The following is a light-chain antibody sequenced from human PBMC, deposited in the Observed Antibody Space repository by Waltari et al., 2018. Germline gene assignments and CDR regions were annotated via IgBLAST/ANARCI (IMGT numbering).Light chain of an antibody. CDR2: ASF. CDR1: SGPATSSHY. CDR3: WLAYSGGVVV. J-gene: IGLJ2*01. Sequence: QAVATQEPSLPVSPGGPVPLTCVPSSGPATSSHYPSWLQQRPGQAPRTLIYASFMKHSWTPARFSGSLLGGKAALTLSGAQAEDEADYYCWLAYSGGVVVYGGGTKLAVL. V-gene: IGLV7-46*01.